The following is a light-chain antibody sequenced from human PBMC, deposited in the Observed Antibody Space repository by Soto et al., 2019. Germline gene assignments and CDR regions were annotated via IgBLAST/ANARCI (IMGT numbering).Light chain of an antibody. V-gene: IGKV3D-7*01. J-gene: IGKJ1*01. CDR2: GAS. CDR3: QQYNSYSLT. Sequence: PGESATLSCRASQTVSITYLTWYQQRPGQAPRLLIFGASKRATGIPDRFSGSGSATEFTLTISSLQPDDFATYYCQQYNSYSLTFGQGTKVDIK. CDR1: QTVSITY.